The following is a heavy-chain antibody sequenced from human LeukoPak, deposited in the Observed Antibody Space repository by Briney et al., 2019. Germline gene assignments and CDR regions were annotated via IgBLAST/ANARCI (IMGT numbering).Heavy chain of an antibody. CDR3: ARASGYSPLDY. V-gene: IGHV1-18*01. D-gene: IGHD3-22*01. CDR2: MNPNSGNT. J-gene: IGHJ4*02. Sequence: ASVKVSCKASGYTFTSYDINWVRQATGQGLEWMGWMNPNSGNTNYAQKLQGRVTMTTDTSTSTAYMELRSLRSDDTAVYYCARASGYSPLDYWGQGTLVTVSS. CDR1: GYTFTSYD.